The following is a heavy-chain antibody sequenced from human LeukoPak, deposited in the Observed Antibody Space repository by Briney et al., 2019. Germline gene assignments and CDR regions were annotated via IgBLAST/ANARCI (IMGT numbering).Heavy chain of an antibody. CDR2: IYSGGST. CDR3: AREGGRQQLAPFDY. CDR1: GFTVSSNY. Sequence: GGSLRLSCAASGFTVSSNYMSWVRQAPGEGLGWVAVIYSGGSTYYADYVRGRFTISRDNSKNTLYLQMNSLRAEDTAVYYCAREGGRQQLAPFDYWGQGTLVTVPS. J-gene: IGHJ4*02. D-gene: IGHD6-13*01. V-gene: IGHV3-53*01.